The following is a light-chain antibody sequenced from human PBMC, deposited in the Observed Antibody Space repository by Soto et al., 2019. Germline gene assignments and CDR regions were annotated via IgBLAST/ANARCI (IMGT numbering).Light chain of an antibody. V-gene: IGKV3-20*01. CDR1: QSVSSTS. CDR2: GAS. J-gene: IGKJ1*01. CDR3: QQYGSSPWT. Sequence: EIVLTQSPGTLSLSPGERATLSCRASQSVSSTSLAWYQQKPGQAPRLLIYGASSRATGIPDRFIGSGSGTDFTLTISRLEPEDFAVFYCQQYGSSPWTFGQGTTVEIK.